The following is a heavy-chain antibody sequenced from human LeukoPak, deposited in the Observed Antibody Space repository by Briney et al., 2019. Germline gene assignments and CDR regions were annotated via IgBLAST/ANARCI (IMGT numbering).Heavy chain of an antibody. V-gene: IGHV3-53*01. Sequence: GGSLRLSCAASEFAFSTYNMSWVRQAPGKGLEWVSVIYSGGSTYYADSVKGRFTISRDNSKNTLYLQMNSLRAEDTAVYYCARRPGYQLLSYAFDIWGQGTMVTVPS. CDR2: IYSGGST. D-gene: IGHD2-2*01. J-gene: IGHJ3*02. CDR1: EFAFSTYN. CDR3: ARRPGYQLLSYAFDI.